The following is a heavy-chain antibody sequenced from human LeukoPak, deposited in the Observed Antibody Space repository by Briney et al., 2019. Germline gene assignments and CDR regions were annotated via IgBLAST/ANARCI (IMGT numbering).Heavy chain of an antibody. J-gene: IGHJ4*02. CDR2: IWSDGNNK. Sequence: GGSLRLSCAASGFTFDDYAMHWVRQAPGKGLEWVAIIWSDGNNKYYADSVEGRFTISRDTSKNTLYLQMNSLRAEDTAVYYCAKVGSGYSSSWYHDYWGQGTLVTVSS. D-gene: IGHD6-13*01. V-gene: IGHV3-33*06. CDR3: AKVGSGYSSSWYHDY. CDR1: GFTFDDYA.